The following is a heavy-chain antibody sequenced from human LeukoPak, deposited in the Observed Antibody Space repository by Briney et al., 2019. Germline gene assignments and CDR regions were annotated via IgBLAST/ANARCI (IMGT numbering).Heavy chain of an antibody. V-gene: IGHV3-30-3*01. CDR3: ARDGTYSYYYDSSGGFDL. CDR1: GFTFSSYA. CDR2: ISYDGSNK. J-gene: IGHJ2*01. Sequence: GGSLRLSCAASGFTFSSYAMHWVRLAPGKGLEWVAVISYDGSNKYYADSVKGRFTISRDNSKNTLYLQMNSLRAEDTAVYYCARDGTYSYYYDSSGGFDLWGRGTLVTVSS. D-gene: IGHD3-22*01.